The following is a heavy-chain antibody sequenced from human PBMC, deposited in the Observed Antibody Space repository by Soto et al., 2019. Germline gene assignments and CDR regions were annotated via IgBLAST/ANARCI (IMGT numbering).Heavy chain of an antibody. CDR2: IIPIFGTT. Sequence: QVQLEQSGAEVKKPASSVKVSCKTSGGNFSTYAITWVRQAHGQGLEWMGGIIPIFGTTNYAQKSQGRITITGDEPMKTAYMELSSLRSEDTSVYYCARDRNNQEYFHQWGQGTMVSVSS. CDR1: GGNFSTYA. V-gene: IGHV1-69*12. J-gene: IGHJ1*01. CDR3: ARDRNNQEYFHQ.